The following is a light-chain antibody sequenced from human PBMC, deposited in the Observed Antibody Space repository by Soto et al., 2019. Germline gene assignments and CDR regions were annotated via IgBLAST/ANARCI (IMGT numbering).Light chain of an antibody. CDR1: SSDVGANNL. CDR2: AVN. CDR3: SSSIDLNSWV. V-gene: IGLV2-14*01. J-gene: IGLJ3*02. Sequence: QSALTQPASVSGSPGQSITISCTGSSSDVGANNLVSWYQQHPGKAPKVLVYAVNSRPSGISDRFSGSKSGNTASLTISGLQPEDEADYYCSSSIDLNSWVFGGGTKLTVL.